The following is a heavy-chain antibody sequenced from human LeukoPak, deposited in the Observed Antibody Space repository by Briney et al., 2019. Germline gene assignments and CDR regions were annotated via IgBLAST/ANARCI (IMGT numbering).Heavy chain of an antibody. D-gene: IGHD2-2*01. CDR2: IYPGDSDT. J-gene: IGHJ6*02. Sequence: GESLQISCRVFGYPFASYWIGWVRQVPGKGLEWMAIIYPGDSDTTYSPSFQGQVTISADKSISTAYLQWSSLKASDTAMYYCARRDGYCSSTSCYADYYYGMDVWGQGTTVTVSS. CDR1: GYPFASYW. V-gene: IGHV5-51*01. CDR3: ARRDGYCSSTSCYADYYYGMDV.